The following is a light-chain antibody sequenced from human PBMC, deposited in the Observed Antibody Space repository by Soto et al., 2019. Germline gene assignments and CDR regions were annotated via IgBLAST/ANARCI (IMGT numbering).Light chain of an antibody. CDR2: EFS. CDR3: SSYTTNKTLL. V-gene: IGLV2-14*01. CDR1: SSDVGSSNF. Sequence: QSALTQPASVPASPGQSITISCTGTSSDVGSSNFVSWYQQHPGKAPKLIFNEFSNRPSGLSDRFSGCKSGTTASLTISGLQAEDEVEYFCSSYTTNKTLLFGGGTKLTVL. J-gene: IGLJ2*01.